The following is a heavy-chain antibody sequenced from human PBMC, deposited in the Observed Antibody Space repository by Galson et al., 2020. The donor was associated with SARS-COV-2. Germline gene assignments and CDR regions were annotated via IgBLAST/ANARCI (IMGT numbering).Heavy chain of an antibody. CDR2: IYYSGST. Sequence: SETLSLTCAVYGGSFSGYYWSWIRQPPGKGLEWIGYIYYSGSTNYNPSLKSRVTISVYTSKNQFSLKLSSVTAADTAVYYCARGFDYWGQGTLVTVSS. V-gene: IGHV4-59*13. CDR1: GGSFSGYY. J-gene: IGHJ4*02. CDR3: ARGFDY.